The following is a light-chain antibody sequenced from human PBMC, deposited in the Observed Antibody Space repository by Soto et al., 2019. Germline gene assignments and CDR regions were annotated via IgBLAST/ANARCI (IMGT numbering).Light chain of an antibody. CDR2: AAS. CDR3: QQSLGIPYT. CDR1: RTISTY. J-gene: IGKJ2*01. Sequence: DIQMTQSPSSLSASVGDRVTITCRASRTISTYLNWYQQKPGKAPKLLIYAASSLQSGVPSRFSGRGSGADFTLTISSLQPEDFATYYCQQSLGIPYTFGQGTKLEIK. V-gene: IGKV1-39*01.